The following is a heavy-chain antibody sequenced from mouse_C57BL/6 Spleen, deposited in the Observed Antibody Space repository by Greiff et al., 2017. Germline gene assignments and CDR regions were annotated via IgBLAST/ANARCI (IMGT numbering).Heavy chain of an antibody. V-gene: IGHV1-52*01. CDR2: IDPSDSET. CDR1: GYTFTSYW. J-gene: IGHJ4*01. CDR3: ARWGDYEVGADY. Sequence: VQLQQPGAELVRPGSSVKLSCKASGYTFTSYWMHWVKQRPIQGLEWIGNIDPSDSETHYNQKFKDKATLTVDKSSCTAYMQLSSLTSEDSAVYYCARWGDYEVGADYWGQGTSVTVSS. D-gene: IGHD2-4*01.